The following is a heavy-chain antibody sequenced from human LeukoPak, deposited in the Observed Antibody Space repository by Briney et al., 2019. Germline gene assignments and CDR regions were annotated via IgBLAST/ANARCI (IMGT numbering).Heavy chain of an antibody. D-gene: IGHD4-17*01. J-gene: IGHJ4*02. CDR2: ISYDGSNK. V-gene: IGHV3-30-3*01. CDR1: GFTFSSYA. Sequence: GGFLRLSCAASGFTFSSYAMHWVRQAPGKGLEWVAVISYDGSNKYYADSVKGRFTISRDNSKNTLYLQMNSPRAEDTAVYYCARDPTVTTGLDYWGQGTLVTVSS. CDR3: ARDPTVTTGLDY.